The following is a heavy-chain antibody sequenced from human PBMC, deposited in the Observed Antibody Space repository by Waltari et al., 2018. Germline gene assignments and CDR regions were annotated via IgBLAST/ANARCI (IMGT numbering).Heavy chain of an antibody. D-gene: IGHD3-22*01. CDR2: IYYSGST. CDR3: ARSGGYQSPLLY. J-gene: IGHJ4*02. Sequence: QVQLQESGPGLVKPSETLSLTCTVSGGSMSSSYWSWIRQPPGTGLEWIGYIYYSGSTNYNPSLKSRVNISVDTSKNQFSLKVTSVTAADTAVYYCARSGGYQSPLLYWGQGALVTVSS. V-gene: IGHV4-59*08. CDR1: GGSMSSSY.